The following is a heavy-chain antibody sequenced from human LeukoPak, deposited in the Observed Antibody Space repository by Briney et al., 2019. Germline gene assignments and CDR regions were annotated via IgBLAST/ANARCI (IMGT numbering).Heavy chain of an antibody. CDR1: GYTLSNYY. D-gene: IGHD5-24*01. J-gene: IGHJ3*02. Sequence: ASVKVSCKASGYTLSNYYIHWVRQAPGQGLEWMGIIGGSTNYAQKFQGRVTMTRDTSTSTVYMELSSLRSEDTAVYYCARVRDGYNDAYDIWGGGTMVTVHS. V-gene: IGHV1-46*01. CDR3: ARVRDGYNDAYDI. CDR2: IGGST.